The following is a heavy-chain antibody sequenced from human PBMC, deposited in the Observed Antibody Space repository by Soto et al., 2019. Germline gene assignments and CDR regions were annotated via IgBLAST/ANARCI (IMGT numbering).Heavy chain of an antibody. V-gene: IGHV3-33*01. D-gene: IGHD6-19*01. CDR2: IWYDGSNK. CDR3: ARDPRYSSGWYYFDY. J-gene: IGHJ4*02. Sequence: LILSCAASGFTFSSYGMHLVRQAPGKGLEWVAVIWYDGSNKYYADSVKGRFTISRDNSKNTVYLQMNSLRAEDTAVYYCARDPRYSSGWYYFDYWGQGTLVTVSS. CDR1: GFTFSSYG.